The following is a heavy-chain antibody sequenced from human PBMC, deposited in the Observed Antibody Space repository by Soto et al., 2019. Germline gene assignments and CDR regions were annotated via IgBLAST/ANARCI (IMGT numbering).Heavy chain of an antibody. CDR3: AKDYLGSSWTFDY. Sequence: PGGSLRLSCAASGFTFSDYYMSWIRQAPGKGLEWLSYISSSGSTIYYADSVKGRFTISRDNSKNTLYLQMNSLRTEDTAVYYCAKDYLGSSWTFDYWGQGTLVTVSS. CDR1: GFTFSDYY. V-gene: IGHV3-11*04. D-gene: IGHD6-13*01. CDR2: ISSSGSTI. J-gene: IGHJ4*02.